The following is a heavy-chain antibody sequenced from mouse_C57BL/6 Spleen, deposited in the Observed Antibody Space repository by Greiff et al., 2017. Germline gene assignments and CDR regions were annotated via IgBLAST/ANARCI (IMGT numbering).Heavy chain of an antibody. J-gene: IGHJ2*01. CDR1: GYTFTSYW. Sequence: QVHVKQPGAELVRPGTSVKLSCKASGYTFTSYWMHWVKQRPGQGLEWIGVIDPSDSYTNYNQKFKGKATLTVDTSSSTAYMQLSSLTSEDSAVYYCARYGSPTTVVATGKYYFDYWGQGTTLTVSS. CDR3: ARYGSPTTVVATGKYYFDY. CDR2: IDPSDSYT. D-gene: IGHD1-1*01. V-gene: IGHV1-59*01.